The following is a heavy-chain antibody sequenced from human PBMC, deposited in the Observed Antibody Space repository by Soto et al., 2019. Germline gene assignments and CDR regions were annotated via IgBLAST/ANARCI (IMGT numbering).Heavy chain of an antibody. CDR3: ASARVGYCSGGSCYTYYDGMDV. CDR2: IIPIFGTA. J-gene: IGHJ6*02. CDR1: GGTFSSYA. D-gene: IGHD2-15*01. Sequence: QVQLVQSGAEVKKPGSSVKVSCKASGGTFSSYAISWVRQAPGQGLEWMGGIIPIFGTANYAQKFQGRVTITADESTSTAYMELSSLRSEDTAVYYCASARVGYCSGGSCYTYYDGMDVWGQGTTVTVSS. V-gene: IGHV1-69*01.